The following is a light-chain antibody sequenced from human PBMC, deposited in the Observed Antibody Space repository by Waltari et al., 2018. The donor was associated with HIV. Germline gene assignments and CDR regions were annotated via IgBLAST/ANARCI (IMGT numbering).Light chain of an antibody. CDR3: SSYTSSSTPVV. CDR1: SSDVGAYNY. CDR2: EVS. Sequence: QSALTQPASVSGSPGQSVTIPCTGPSSDVGAYNYVSCYQQHPGKAPKLMIYEVSNRPSGVSNRFSGSKSGNTASLTISGLQAEDEADYYCSSYTSSSTPVVFGGGTKLTVL. J-gene: IGLJ2*01. V-gene: IGLV2-14*01.